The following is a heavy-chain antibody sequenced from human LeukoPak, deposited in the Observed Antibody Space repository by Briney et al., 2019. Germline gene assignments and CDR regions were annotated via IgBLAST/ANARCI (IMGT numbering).Heavy chain of an antibody. CDR1: GYTFTSYY. CDR3: ARGVPRLRGLQPNWFDP. D-gene: IGHD4-4*01. CDR2: INPSGGST. J-gene: IGHJ5*02. Sequence: VASVKVSCKASGYTFTSYYMHWVRQAPGQGLEWMGIINPSGGSTSYAQKFQGRVTMTRNTSISTAYMELSSLRSEDTAVYYCARGVPRLRGLQPNWFDPWGQGTLVTVSS. V-gene: IGHV1-46*01.